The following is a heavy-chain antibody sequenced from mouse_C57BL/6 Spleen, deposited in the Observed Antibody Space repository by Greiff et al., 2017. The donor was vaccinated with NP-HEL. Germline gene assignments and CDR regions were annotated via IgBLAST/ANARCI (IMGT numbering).Heavy chain of an antibody. D-gene: IGHD1-1*01. J-gene: IGHJ1*03. CDR2: IWSGGST. CDR1: GFSLTSYG. CDR3: ARRAYGSSYRYFDV. Sequence: VKLVESGPGLVQPSQSLSITCTVSGFSLTSYGVHWVRQSPGKGLEWLGVIWSGGSTDYNAAFISRLSISKDNSKSQVFFKMNSLQADDTAIYYCARRAYGSSYRYFDVWGTGTTVTVSS. V-gene: IGHV2-2*01.